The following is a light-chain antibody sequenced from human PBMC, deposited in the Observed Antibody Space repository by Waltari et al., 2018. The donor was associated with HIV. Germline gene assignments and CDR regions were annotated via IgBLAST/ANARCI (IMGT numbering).Light chain of an antibody. CDR3: AAWDDSLNVWV. Sequence: QSVLIQPPSASGTPGRMLTISCSGGSASFGSTTVDWYQHFPGTAPTILLCSNDQRPSGIPDRFSGSKSGTSASLAISGLQSEDEADYYCAAWDDSLNVWVFGRGTKLTVL. V-gene: IGLV1-44*01. J-gene: IGLJ3*02. CDR1: SASFGSTT. CDR2: SND.